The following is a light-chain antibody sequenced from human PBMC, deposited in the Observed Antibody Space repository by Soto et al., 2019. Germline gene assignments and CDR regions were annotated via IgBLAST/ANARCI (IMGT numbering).Light chain of an antibody. Sequence: QAVVTQPPSVSGAPGQRVTISCTGSSSNIGAAYGVHWYQQLPGTAPKLLIYSNSNRPSGVPDRFSGSKSGTSASLAITGLQAEDETDYDCQSYDSSLSGSVFGGGTKLTVL. J-gene: IGLJ3*02. CDR3: QSYDSSLSGSV. CDR2: SNS. CDR1: SSNIGAAYG. V-gene: IGLV1-40*01.